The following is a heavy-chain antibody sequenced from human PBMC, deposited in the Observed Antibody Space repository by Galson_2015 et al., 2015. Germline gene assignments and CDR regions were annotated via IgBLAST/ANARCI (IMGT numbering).Heavy chain of an antibody. CDR2: IYPGDSDT. Sequence: QSGAEVKKPGESLKISCKGSGYSFTSYWIGWVRQMPGKGLEWMGIIYPGDSDTRYSPSFQGQVTISADKSISTAYLQWSSLKASDTAMYYCARSNYDILTGYPDYYYYGMDVWGQGTTVTVSS. D-gene: IGHD3-9*01. CDR3: ARSNYDILTGYPDYYYYGMDV. CDR1: GYSFTSYW. J-gene: IGHJ6*02. V-gene: IGHV5-51*01.